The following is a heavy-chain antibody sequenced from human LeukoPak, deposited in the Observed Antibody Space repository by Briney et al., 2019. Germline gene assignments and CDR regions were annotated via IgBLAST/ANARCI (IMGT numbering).Heavy chain of an antibody. CDR2: ISGSGGNT. CDR1: GFTFSSYD. J-gene: IGHJ5*02. D-gene: IGHD6-19*01. V-gene: IGHV3-23*01. Sequence: PGGSLRLSCAASGFTFSSYDMSWVRQAPGKGLEWVSAISGSGGNTYYADSVKGRFTISRDNSKNTLYLQMNSLRAEDTAVYYCAKPLIAVPHNWFDPWGQGTLVTVSS. CDR3: AKPLIAVPHNWFDP.